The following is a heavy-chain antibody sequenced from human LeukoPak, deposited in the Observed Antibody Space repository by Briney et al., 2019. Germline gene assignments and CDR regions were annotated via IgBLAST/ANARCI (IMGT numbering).Heavy chain of an antibody. CDR1: GFTFSSYS. J-gene: IGHJ4*02. CDR3: ARYPYYDSSGSNKREDY. CDR2: ISSSSSTI. V-gene: IGHV3-48*01. D-gene: IGHD3-22*01. Sequence: PGGSLRLSCAASGFTFSSYSMNWVRQAPGKGLECVSYISSSSSTIYYADSVKGRFTISRDNAKNSLYLQMNSLRAEDTAVYYCARYPYYDSSGSNKREDYWGQGTLVTVSS.